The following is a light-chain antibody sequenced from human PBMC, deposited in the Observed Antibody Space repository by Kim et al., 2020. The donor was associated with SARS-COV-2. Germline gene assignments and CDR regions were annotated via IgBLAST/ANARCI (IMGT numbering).Light chain of an antibody. CDR3: QQYFDTLSLT. J-gene: IGKJ4*01. V-gene: IGKV4-1*01. CDR2: WAS. Sequence: TINCSSSQIVFYTSNNKNCLAWYQQQPGQPPHLLFYWASIRESGVPDRFSGGGSGTDFSLTISSLQAEDVAVYYCQQYFDTLSLTFGGGTKVDIK. CDR1: QIVFYTSNNKNC.